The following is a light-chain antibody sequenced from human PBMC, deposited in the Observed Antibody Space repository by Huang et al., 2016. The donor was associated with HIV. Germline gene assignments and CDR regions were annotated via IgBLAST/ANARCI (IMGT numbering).Light chain of an antibody. CDR2: GAS. V-gene: IGKV3-15*01. CDR3: QQYSKWPPNT. CDR1: QSVNSK. Sequence: EIVMTQPPATLSLSPGERAPLSCRASQSVNSKLAWYQQKPGQAPRLLIYGASTRATGVPGRFSGSGSGTEFTLTISSLQSEDFAVYYCQQYSKWPPNTFGQGTKLESK. J-gene: IGKJ2*01.